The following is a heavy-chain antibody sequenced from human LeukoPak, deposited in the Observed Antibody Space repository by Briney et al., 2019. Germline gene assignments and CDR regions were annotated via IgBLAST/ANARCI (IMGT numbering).Heavy chain of an antibody. J-gene: IGHJ4*02. CDR1: GFTFSDYY. CDR3: ARVKRGPRSYFDY. D-gene: IGHD3-10*01. CDR2: ISSSGSTI. Sequence: PGGSLRLSCAASGFTFSDYYMSWIRQAPGKGLEWVSYISSSGSTIYYADSVKGRFTISRDNAKNLLYLQMNSLRAEDTAVYYCARVKRGPRSYFDYWGQGTLVTVSS. V-gene: IGHV3-11*01.